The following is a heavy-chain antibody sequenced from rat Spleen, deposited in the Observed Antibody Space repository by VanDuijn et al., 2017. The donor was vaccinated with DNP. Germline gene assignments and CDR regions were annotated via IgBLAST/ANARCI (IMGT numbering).Heavy chain of an antibody. CDR1: GFTFSSFP. CDR2: ISYDGSST. D-gene: IGHD1-11*01. V-gene: IGHV5-46*01. Sequence: EVQLVESGGGSVQPGRSMKLSCAASGFTFSSFPMAWVRRAPTKGLEWVAYISYDGSSTYYRDSVKGRFTISRDNAKDTQYLQMNSLRSEDMATYYCARHYGGYSYYWYFDFWGPGTMVTVSS. J-gene: IGHJ1*01. CDR3: ARHYGGYSYYWYFDF.